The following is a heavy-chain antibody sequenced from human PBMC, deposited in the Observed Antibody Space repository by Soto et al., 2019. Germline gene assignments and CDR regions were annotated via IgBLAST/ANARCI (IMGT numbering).Heavy chain of an antibody. CDR3: AKKLRYYYDSTNYYGMDV. Sequence: GGSLRLSCAASGFTFSSYAMSWVRQEPGKGLEWVSAISGSGGSTYYADSVKGRFTISSDNSKTTLYLQMTSLRAEDTAVYYCAKKLRYYYDSTNYYGMDVWGQGTTVTVSS. D-gene: IGHD3-22*01. J-gene: IGHJ6*02. CDR2: ISGSGGST. V-gene: IGHV3-23*01. CDR1: GFTFSSYA.